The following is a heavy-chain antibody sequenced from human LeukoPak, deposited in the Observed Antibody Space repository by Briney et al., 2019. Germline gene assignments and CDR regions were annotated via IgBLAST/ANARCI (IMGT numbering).Heavy chain of an antibody. D-gene: IGHD2-15*01. Sequence: ASVKVSCEASGYTFTGYYMHWVRQAPGQGLEWMGGINPNSGGTNYAQKFQGRVTMTRDTSITTAYMELSGLTSDDTAVNFCAREGHCRGGSCVFYDYWGQGTLVTASS. CDR1: GYTFTGYY. CDR2: INPNSGGT. V-gene: IGHV1-2*02. J-gene: IGHJ4*02. CDR3: AREGHCRGGSCVFYDY.